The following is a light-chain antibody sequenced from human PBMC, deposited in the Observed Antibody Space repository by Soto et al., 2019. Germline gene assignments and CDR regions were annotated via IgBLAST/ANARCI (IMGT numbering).Light chain of an antibody. CDR2: IHRDGFH. V-gene: IGLV4-69*01. J-gene: IGLJ3*02. Sequence: QPVLTQSPSASASLGASIKLTCTLSGGDIHSAIAWHQQKPEMGPRYLMKIHRDGFHKRGDEIPDRFSGSRSGAECSLTISGLQSEDEADYYCQSWGPGFRVFGRGTKLTVL. CDR1: GGDIHSA. CDR3: QSWGPGFRV.